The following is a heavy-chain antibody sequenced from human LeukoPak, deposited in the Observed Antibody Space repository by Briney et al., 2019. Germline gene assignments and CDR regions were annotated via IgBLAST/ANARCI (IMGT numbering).Heavy chain of an antibody. CDR1: GFTFSSYA. J-gene: IGHJ3*02. D-gene: IGHD2-15*01. CDR3: AKGFEVVVAATEAPAAFDI. V-gene: IGHV3-23*01. CDR2: ISGSGGST. Sequence: GGSQRLSCAASGFTFSSYAMSWVRQAPGKGLEWVSAISGSGGSTYYADSVKGRFTISRDNSKNTLYLQMNSLRAEDTAVYYCAKGFEVVVAATEAPAAFDIWGQGTMVTVSS.